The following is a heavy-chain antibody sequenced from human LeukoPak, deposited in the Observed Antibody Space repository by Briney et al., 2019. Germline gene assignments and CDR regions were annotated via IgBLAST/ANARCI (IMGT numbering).Heavy chain of an antibody. Sequence: GGSLRLSCVASGFTFSDYYMSWIRQAPGKGLEWVSYISSSGSTIYYADSVKGRFTISRDNAKNSLYLQMNSLRAEDTAVYYCARVSYYYDSSGYSHYGMDVWGQGTTVTVSS. J-gene: IGHJ6*02. CDR3: ARVSYYYDSSGYSHYGMDV. D-gene: IGHD3-22*01. CDR2: ISSSGSTI. CDR1: GFTFSDYY. V-gene: IGHV3-11*01.